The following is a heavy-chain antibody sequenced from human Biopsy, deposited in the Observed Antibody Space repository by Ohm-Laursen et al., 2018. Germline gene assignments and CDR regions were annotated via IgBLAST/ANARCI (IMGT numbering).Heavy chain of an antibody. Sequence: SLRLSCAASKFTVRTNSMSWVRLAPGKELEWVALISYDGSYKNYGDSVKGRFTISRDNSKNTLYLQMNSLRPEDTAVYYCAKQEGVAYGDIDYWGQGTLVTVSS. CDR2: ISYDGSYK. J-gene: IGHJ4*02. V-gene: IGHV3-30*18. CDR3: AKQEGVAYGDIDY. CDR1: KFTVRTNS. D-gene: IGHD3-10*01.